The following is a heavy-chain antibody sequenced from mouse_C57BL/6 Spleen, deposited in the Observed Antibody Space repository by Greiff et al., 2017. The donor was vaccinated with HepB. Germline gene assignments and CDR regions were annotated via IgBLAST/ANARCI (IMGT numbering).Heavy chain of an antibody. D-gene: IGHD1-1*01. CDR2: FYPGSGSI. CDR3: ARHEDIYYYGPGYFDV. CDR1: GYTFTEYT. Sequence: QVHVKQSGAELVKPGASVKLSCKASGYTFTEYTIHWVKQRSGQGLEWIGWFYPGSGSIKYNEKFKDKATLTADKSSSTVYMELSRLTSEDSAVYFCARHEDIYYYGPGYFDVWGTGTTVTVSS. J-gene: IGHJ1*03. V-gene: IGHV1-62-2*01.